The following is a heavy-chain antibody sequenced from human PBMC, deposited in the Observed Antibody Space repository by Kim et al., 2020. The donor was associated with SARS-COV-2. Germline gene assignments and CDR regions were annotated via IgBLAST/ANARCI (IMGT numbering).Heavy chain of an antibody. Sequence: ASVKVSCKASGYTFTSYAMHWVRQAPGQRLEWMGWINAGKGNTKYSQKFQGRVTITRDTSASTAYMEVSSLRSEDTAVYYCARDSEMVRGEFDYWGQGTLVTVSS. D-gene: IGHD3-10*01. V-gene: IGHV1-3*01. J-gene: IGHJ4*02. CDR1: GYTFTSYA. CDR2: INAGKGNT. CDR3: ARDSEMVRGEFDY.